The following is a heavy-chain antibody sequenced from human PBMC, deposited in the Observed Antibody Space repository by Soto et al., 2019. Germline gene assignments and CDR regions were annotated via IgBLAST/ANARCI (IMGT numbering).Heavy chain of an antibody. Sequence: QVQLQESGPGLVKPSETLSLTCTVSGGSIGNSYWSWIRQSPGKGLKWIGYIYYSGSSNYNPSLKSRVSISVDTSKNQFSLKLSSVTAADTAVYYCARHSSSWPIFDYWGQGTLVIVSS. CDR3: ARHSSSWPIFDY. D-gene: IGHD6-13*01. J-gene: IGHJ4*02. CDR1: GGSIGNSY. CDR2: IYYSGSS. V-gene: IGHV4-59*08.